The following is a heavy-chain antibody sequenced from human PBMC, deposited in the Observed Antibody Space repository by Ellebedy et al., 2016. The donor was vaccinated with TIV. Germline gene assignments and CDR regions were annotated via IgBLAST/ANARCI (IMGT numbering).Heavy chain of an antibody. Sequence: SETLSLTCTVSGGSISSNSYYWGWIRQPPGKGLEWIGSIYYSGSTYYNPSLKSRVTISVDTSKNQFSLKLSSVTAADTAVFYCARHIVVVPAAIDYWGQGTLVTVSS. J-gene: IGHJ4*02. D-gene: IGHD2-2*01. CDR1: GGSISSNSYY. CDR3: ARHIVVVPAAIDY. V-gene: IGHV4-39*01. CDR2: IYYSGST.